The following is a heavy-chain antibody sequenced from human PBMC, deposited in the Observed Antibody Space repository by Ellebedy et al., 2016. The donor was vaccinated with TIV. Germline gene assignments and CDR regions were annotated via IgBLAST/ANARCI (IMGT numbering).Heavy chain of an antibody. V-gene: IGHV3-30-3*01. CDR3: ARDQSSSCDY. J-gene: IGHJ4*02. CDR1: GFTFSSYA. Sequence: GESLKISXAASGFTFSSYAMHWVRQAPGKGLEWVAVISYDGSNKYYADSVKGRFTISRDNSKNTLYLQMNSLRAEDTAVYYCARDQSSSCDYWGQGTLVTVSS. CDR2: ISYDGSNK. D-gene: IGHD2-2*01.